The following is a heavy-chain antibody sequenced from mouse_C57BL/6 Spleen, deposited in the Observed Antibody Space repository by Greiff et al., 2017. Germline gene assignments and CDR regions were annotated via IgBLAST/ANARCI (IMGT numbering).Heavy chain of an antibody. CDR1: GFNIKDYY. J-gene: IGHJ4*01. V-gene: IGHV14-1*01. CDR3: TTSYYSNYVDY. D-gene: IGHD2-5*01. Sequence: VQLQQSGAELVRPGASVKLSCTASGFNIKDYYMHWVKQRPEQGLEWIGRIDPEDGDTEYAPKFQGKATMTEDTSSNTAYLQLSSLTSEDTAVYYCTTSYYSNYVDYWGQGTSVTVSS. CDR2: IDPEDGDT.